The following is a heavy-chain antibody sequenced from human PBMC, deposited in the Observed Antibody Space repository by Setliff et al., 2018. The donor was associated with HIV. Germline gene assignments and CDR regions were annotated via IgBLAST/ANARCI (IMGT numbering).Heavy chain of an antibody. Sequence: ASVKVSCKASGGTFSSYSISWVRQAPGQGLEWMGRIIPIFGTANYAQTFQGRVTITADESTSTVYMELSSLRSDDTAVYYCARDEGMTTRRGRFDPWGQGTLVTVSS. CDR3: ARDEGMTTRRGRFDP. J-gene: IGHJ5*02. V-gene: IGHV1-69*13. CDR2: IIPIFGTA. CDR1: GGTFSSYS. D-gene: IGHD4-4*01.